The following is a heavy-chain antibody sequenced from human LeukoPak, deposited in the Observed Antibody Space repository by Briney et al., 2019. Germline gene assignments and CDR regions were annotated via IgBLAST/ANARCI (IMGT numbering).Heavy chain of an antibody. Sequence: SQTLSLTCTVSGGSISSGSYYWSWIRQPGGKGLEWIGRIYTSGSTNYNPSLKSRVTISVDTSKNQFSLKLSSVTAADTAVYYCARAPDEDTAMVRGGGSIEGLFDYWGQGTLVTVSS. CDR1: GGSISSGSYY. J-gene: IGHJ4*02. CDR2: IYTSGST. V-gene: IGHV4-61*02. CDR3: ARAPDEDTAMVRGGGSIEGLFDY. D-gene: IGHD5-18*01.